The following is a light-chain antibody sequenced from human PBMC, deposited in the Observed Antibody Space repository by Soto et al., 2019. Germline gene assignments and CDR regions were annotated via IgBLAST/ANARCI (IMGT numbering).Light chain of an antibody. CDR3: QQYNSYSVT. J-gene: IGKJ1*01. V-gene: IGKV1-5*03. Sequence: DIQMTQSPSTLSASVGDRVTITCRASQSISIWLAWYQQKPGKAPKLLIYKASSLESGVPSRFSGSGSGTEFTLTISILQPDDFATYYCQQYNSYSVTFGQGTKVDIK. CDR1: QSISIW. CDR2: KAS.